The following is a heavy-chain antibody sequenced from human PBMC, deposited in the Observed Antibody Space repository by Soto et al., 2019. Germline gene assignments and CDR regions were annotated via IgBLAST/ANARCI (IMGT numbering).Heavy chain of an antibody. CDR2: ISWNSGSI. D-gene: IGHD3-3*01. V-gene: IGHV3-9*01. Sequence: PGGSLRLSCAASGFTFDDYAMHWVRQAPGKGLEWVSGISWNSGSIGYADSVKGRFTISRDNAKNSLYLQMNSLRAEDTALYYCAKDMEDGITIFGADYWGQGTLVTVSS. CDR1: GFTFDDYA. CDR3: AKDMEDGITIFGADY. J-gene: IGHJ4*02.